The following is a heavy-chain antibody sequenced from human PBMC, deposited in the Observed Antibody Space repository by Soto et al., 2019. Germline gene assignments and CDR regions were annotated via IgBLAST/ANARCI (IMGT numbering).Heavy chain of an antibody. Sequence: PGGSLRLSCAASGFTFSSYAMHWVRQAPGKGLEWVAVISYDGSNKYYADSVKGRFTISRDNSKNTLYLQMNSLRAEDTAVYYCARDLAENIVGATYFPPAFDYWGQGTLVTVSS. V-gene: IGHV3-30-3*01. CDR2: ISYDGSNK. D-gene: IGHD1-26*01. CDR3: ARDLAENIVGATYFPPAFDY. CDR1: GFTFSSYA. J-gene: IGHJ4*02.